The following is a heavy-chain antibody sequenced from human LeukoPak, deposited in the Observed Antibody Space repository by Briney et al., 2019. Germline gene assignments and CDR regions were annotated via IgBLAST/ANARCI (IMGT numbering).Heavy chain of an antibody. D-gene: IGHD5-24*01. CDR1: GGSISSYY. Sequence: SETLSLTCTVSGGSISSYYWSWIRQPPGKGLEWIGYIYYSGSTNYNPSLKSRVTISVDTSKNQFSLKLSSVTAADTAVYYCARGGRWLQLLDSSFDYWGQGTLVTVSS. V-gene: IGHV4-59*01. J-gene: IGHJ4*02. CDR2: IYYSGST. CDR3: ARGGRWLQLLDSSFDY.